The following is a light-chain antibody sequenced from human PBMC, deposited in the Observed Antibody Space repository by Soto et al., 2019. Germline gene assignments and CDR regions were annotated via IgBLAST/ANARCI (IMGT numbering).Light chain of an antibody. CDR3: QQYTSYPLT. Sequence: DIQMTQSPSTLSASIGDRVTITCRASQSISSWLGWYQQKPGKAPKLLIYDASSLESGVPSRFSGSGSGTEFTLTISSLQPDDFATYYCQQYTSYPLTFGGGTKV. J-gene: IGKJ4*01. V-gene: IGKV1-5*01. CDR1: QSISSW. CDR2: DAS.